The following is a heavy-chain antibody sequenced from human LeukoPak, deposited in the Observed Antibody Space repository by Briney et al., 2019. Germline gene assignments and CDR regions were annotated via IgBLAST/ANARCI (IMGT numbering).Heavy chain of an antibody. CDR2: INPNSCGT. V-gene: IGHV1-2*02. Sequence: ASVNVSYKSSGYTLTVYYMHWVRQAPGQGLVWMGWINPNSCGTNYAQKFQGRVTMTRDTSISTAYMELSTLRSDDTAVYYCARVGILGNWFDPWGQGTLVTVSS. J-gene: IGHJ5*02. CDR1: GYTLTVYY. CDR3: ARVGILGNWFDP. D-gene: IGHD2-15*01.